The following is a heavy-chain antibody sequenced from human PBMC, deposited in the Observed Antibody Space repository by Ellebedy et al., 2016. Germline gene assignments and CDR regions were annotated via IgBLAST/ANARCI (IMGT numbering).Heavy chain of an antibody. CDR1: GYIFTGYY. D-gene: IGHD3-3*01. J-gene: IGHJ4*02. Sequence: ASVKVSCKASGYIFTGYYIHWVRQTPGQGLEWMGWIDPNSGGTKYAERFQGRITLTRDTSISTAYMGLSSLGSNDTAVYFCAREGPGIITMYWGQGSLVTVSS. V-gene: IGHV1-2*02. CDR2: IDPNSGGT. CDR3: AREGPGIITMY.